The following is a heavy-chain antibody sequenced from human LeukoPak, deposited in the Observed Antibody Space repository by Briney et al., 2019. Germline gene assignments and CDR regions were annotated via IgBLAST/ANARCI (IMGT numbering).Heavy chain of an antibody. Sequence: SETLSLTCTVSGGSISNYYWSWIRQPPGKGLEWIGYFYHSGSTNYNPSLKSRITISVDTSKNQFSLKLSSVTAADTAVYYCARGNSRDYYYYYMDVWGKGTTVTVSS. CDR3: ARGNSRDYYYYYMDV. V-gene: IGHV4-59*01. CDR2: FYHSGST. D-gene: IGHD2/OR15-2a*01. CDR1: GGSISNYY. J-gene: IGHJ6*03.